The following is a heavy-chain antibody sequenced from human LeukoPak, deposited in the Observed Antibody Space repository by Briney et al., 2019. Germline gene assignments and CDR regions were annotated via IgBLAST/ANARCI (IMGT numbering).Heavy chain of an antibody. Sequence: SETLSLTCAVYGGSFSGYYWSWIRQPPGKGLEWIGEINHSGSTNYNPSLKSRVTISVDTSKNQFSLKLSSVTAADTAVYYCARAPSSSWYGSHVRPLDYWGKGTLVTVSS. CDR3: ARAPSSSWYGSHVRPLDY. V-gene: IGHV4-34*01. CDR1: GGSFSGYY. D-gene: IGHD6-13*01. CDR2: INHSGST. J-gene: IGHJ4*02.